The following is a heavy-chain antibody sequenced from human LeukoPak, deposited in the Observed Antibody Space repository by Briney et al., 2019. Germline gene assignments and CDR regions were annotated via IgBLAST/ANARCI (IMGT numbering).Heavy chain of an antibody. CDR2: INPNSGGT. V-gene: IGHV1-2*02. J-gene: IGHJ5*02. D-gene: IGHD2-2*01. CDR1: GYTFTDYY. CDR3: AREGYWSSTSCYAWFDP. Sequence: ASVKVSCKASGYTFTDYYMHWVRQAPGQGLEWMGWINPNSGGTNYAQKFQGRVTMTRDTSISTAFMELNRLRSDDTAVYYCAREGYWSSTSCYAWFDPWGQGTLVTVSS.